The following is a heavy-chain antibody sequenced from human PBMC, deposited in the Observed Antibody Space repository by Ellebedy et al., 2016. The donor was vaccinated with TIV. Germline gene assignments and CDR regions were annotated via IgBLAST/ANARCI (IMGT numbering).Heavy chain of an antibody. J-gene: IGHJ3*02. Sequence: ASVKVSCXASGYTFTSYYMHWVRQAPGQGLEWMGIINPSGGSTSYAQKFQGRVTMTRDTSTSTVYMELSSLRSEDTAVYYCARDSLRRDGYNYAHGLAFDIWGQGTMVTVSS. V-gene: IGHV1-46*01. D-gene: IGHD5-24*01. CDR2: INPSGGST. CDR3: ARDSLRRDGYNYAHGLAFDI. CDR1: GYTFTSYY.